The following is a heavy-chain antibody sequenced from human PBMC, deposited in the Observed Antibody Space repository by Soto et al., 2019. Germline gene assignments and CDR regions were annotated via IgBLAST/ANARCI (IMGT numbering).Heavy chain of an antibody. V-gene: IGHV4-30-4*01. Sequence: QVRLQESGPKLVRPSQTLSLTCSVSGVSINRGDYCWRWIRKSARWGLERIGSIYNNGDTNYNPSLGSRLTMSVDTSTNQFFLHLQSVLAADTAVYFCAREGEDIVQVPYYWGQGTLITVSS. CDR2: IYNNGDT. J-gene: IGHJ4*02. CDR1: GVSINRGDYC. CDR3: AREGEDIVQVPYY. D-gene: IGHD2-15*01.